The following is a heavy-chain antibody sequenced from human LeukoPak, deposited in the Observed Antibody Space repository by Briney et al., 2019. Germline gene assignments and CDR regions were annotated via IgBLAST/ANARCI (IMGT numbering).Heavy chain of an antibody. V-gene: IGHV4-59*12. J-gene: IGHJ4*02. D-gene: IGHD3-22*01. CDR1: GGSISSYY. CDR3: ALYDSSGYYLGY. CDR2: IYYSGST. Sequence: PSETLSLTCTVSGGSISSYYWSWIRQPPGKGLEWIGYIYYSGSTNYNPSLKSRVTISVDTSKNQFSLKLSSVTAADTAVYYCALYDSSGYYLGYWGRGTLVTVSS.